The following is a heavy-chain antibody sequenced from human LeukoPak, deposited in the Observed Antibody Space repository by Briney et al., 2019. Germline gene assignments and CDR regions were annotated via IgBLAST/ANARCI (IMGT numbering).Heavy chain of an antibody. Sequence: GGSLRLSCAASGFTFSSYRMSWVRQAPGKGLEWVANIKQDGSEQYYVDSVKGQFTISGDNAKNSLYLQMNSLRAEDTAVYYCARGSGYYYYYYMDVWGKGTTVTVSS. CDR2: IKQDGSEQ. CDR1: GFTFSSYR. CDR3: ARGSGYYYYYYMDV. J-gene: IGHJ6*03. V-gene: IGHV3-7*01.